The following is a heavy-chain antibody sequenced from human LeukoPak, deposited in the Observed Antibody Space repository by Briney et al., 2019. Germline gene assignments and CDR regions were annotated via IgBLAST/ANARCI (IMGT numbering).Heavy chain of an antibody. J-gene: IGHJ4*02. CDR3: ARGAKWAYYFDY. D-gene: IGHD1-26*01. CDR2: INGDESST. CDR1: AFTFNTYW. V-gene: IGHV3-74*01. Sequence: GGSLRLSCAASAFTFNTYWMYWVRQVPGRGLEWVSRINGDESSTNYADSVKGRFTISRDNAKDTLYLHMNSLTAEDTAVYYCARGAKWAYYFDYWGQGTLVTVSS.